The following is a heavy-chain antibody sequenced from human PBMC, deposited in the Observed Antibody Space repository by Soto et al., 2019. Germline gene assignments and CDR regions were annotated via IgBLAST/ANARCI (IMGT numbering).Heavy chain of an antibody. V-gene: IGHV3-15*07. Sequence: AGGSLRLSCAASGFTFSNAWINWVRQTTGKGLEWVGRIKSKTDGGTTDYAAPVKGRFAISRDDSKNTLYRRMDSLRVEDTAVYYCAKDFVSRNGVYDPFDIWGPGTMVTVSS. D-gene: IGHD2-8*01. CDR2: IKSKTDGGTT. J-gene: IGHJ3*02. CDR1: GFTFSNAW. CDR3: AKDFVSRNGVYDPFDI.